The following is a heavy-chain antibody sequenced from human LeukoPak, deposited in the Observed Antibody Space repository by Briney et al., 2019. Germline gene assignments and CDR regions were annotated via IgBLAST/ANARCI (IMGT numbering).Heavy chain of an antibody. CDR3: ARLQAAGVEFDY. D-gene: IGHD6-13*01. CDR1: GGSITNTNY. J-gene: IGHJ4*02. CDR2: VNLQGST. Sequence: PSETLSLTCGVSGGSITNTNYWTWVRQPPGKGLEWIGEVNLQGSTNYNPSLMGRVAISVDTSENHISLQLTSVTAADTAVYYCARLQAAGVEFDYWGQGTLVTVSS. V-gene: IGHV4-4*02.